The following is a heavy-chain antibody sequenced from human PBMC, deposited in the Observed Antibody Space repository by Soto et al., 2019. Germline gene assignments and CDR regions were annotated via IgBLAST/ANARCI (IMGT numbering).Heavy chain of an antibody. J-gene: IGHJ4*02. CDR3: ARGRSSRYYDSSGRFDS. D-gene: IGHD3-22*01. CDR2: INHSGST. Sequence: XETLSLTCAVYGWSLSGYYWSWIRQPPGKGLDWIGEINHSGSTNYNPSLKSRVTISVDTSKNQFSLKLSSVTAADTAVYYCARGRSSRYYDSSGRFDSWGQGTLVTVSS. CDR1: GWSLSGYY. V-gene: IGHV4-34*01.